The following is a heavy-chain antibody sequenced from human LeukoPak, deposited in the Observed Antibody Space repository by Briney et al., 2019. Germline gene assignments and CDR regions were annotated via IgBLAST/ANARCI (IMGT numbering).Heavy chain of an antibody. J-gene: IGHJ4*02. CDR1: GGSFSGYY. CDR3: ARVLRPMASQAYFDY. CDR2: INHSGST. Sequence: SETLSLTCAVYGGSFSGYYWSWIRQPPGKGLEWIGEINHSGSTNYNPSLKSRVTISVDTSKNQFSLKLSSVTAADTAVYYCARVLRPMASQAYFDYWGQGTLVTVSS. V-gene: IGHV4-34*01. D-gene: IGHD3-10*01.